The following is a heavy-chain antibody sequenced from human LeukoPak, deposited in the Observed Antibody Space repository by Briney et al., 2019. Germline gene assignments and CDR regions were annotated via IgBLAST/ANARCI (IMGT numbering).Heavy chain of an antibody. CDR3: ARDLAWGAFDY. J-gene: IGHJ4*02. CDR2: ISSSSSYI. Sequence: GGSLRLSCAASGFTFSSYSTNWVRQAPGKGLEWVSSISSSSSYIYYADSVKGRFTISRDDSKNTLSLQMNSLRVEDTATYYCARDLAWGAFDYWGQGTLVTVSS. D-gene: IGHD7-27*01. CDR1: GFTFSSYS. V-gene: IGHV3-21*03.